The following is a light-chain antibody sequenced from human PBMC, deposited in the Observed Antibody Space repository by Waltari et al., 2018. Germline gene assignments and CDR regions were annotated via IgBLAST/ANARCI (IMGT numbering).Light chain of an antibody. J-gene: IGLJ2*01. Sequence: QSALTQPASVSGSPGQSITISCTGTSSDVGGYNYVSWYQQHPGKAPKLMIYDVSKRSSGVANRFSGSKSGNTASLTISGLQAEDEADYYCCSYAGSSTYVVFGGGTKLTVL. CDR1: SSDVGGYNY. CDR2: DVS. CDR3: CSYAGSSTYVV. V-gene: IGLV2-23*02.